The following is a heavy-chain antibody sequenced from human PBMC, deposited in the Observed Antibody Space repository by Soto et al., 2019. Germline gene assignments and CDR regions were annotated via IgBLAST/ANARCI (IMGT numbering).Heavy chain of an antibody. V-gene: IGHV1-2*04. J-gene: IGHJ6*02. CDR3: ARDRGVDYYYGLDV. D-gene: IGHD2-15*01. CDR2: INPNSGGT. Sequence: ASVKVSCKASGYTFTGYYMHWVRQAPGQGLEWMGWINPNSGGTNYAQKFQGWVTMTRDTSISTAYMELSRLRSDDTAVYYCARDRGVDYYYGLDVWGQGTTVTVSS. CDR1: GYTFTGYY.